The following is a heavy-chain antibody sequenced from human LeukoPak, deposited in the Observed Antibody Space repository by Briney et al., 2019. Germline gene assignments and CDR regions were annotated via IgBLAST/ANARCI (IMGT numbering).Heavy chain of an antibody. V-gene: IGHV4-59*03. CDR2: IYYNWNT. CDR3: AKGGWSLDI. J-gene: IGHJ3*02. Sequence: SETLSLTCTVSGGSISGSYWSWIRQSPGKGLEWIGYIYYNWNTDYNPSLRSRLTMSVDTSKNQFSLKLTSVTAADTALYYCAKGGWSLDIWGQGTMVTVSS. D-gene: IGHD6-19*01. CDR1: GGSISGSY.